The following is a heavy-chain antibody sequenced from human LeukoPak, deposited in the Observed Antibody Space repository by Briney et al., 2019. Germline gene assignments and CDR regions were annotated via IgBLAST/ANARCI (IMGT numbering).Heavy chain of an antibody. D-gene: IGHD3-16*01. J-gene: IGHJ4*02. Sequence: GASVKVSCKVSGYTLTELSMHWVRQAPGKGLEWMGWINPNSGGTNYAQKFQGRVTMTRATSINTAYMELSRLRSDDTAVYYCAREPSSHYGEFDYWGQGTLVTVSS. V-gene: IGHV1-2*02. CDR1: GYTLTELS. CDR3: AREPSSHYGEFDY. CDR2: INPNSGGT.